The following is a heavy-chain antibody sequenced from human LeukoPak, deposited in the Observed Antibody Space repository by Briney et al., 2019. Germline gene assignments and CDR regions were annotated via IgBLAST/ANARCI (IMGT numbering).Heavy chain of an antibody. J-gene: IGHJ3*02. CDR2: IGAYTGNT. Sequence: GASVKVSCKASGYTFTQYGVSWVRQAPGQGLEWMGWIGAYTGNTNYVKKFRGRVTLTRDTSTSTAYMELKSLRSDDTAVYYCARRRGAHTANALDIWGQGTMVTVSS. V-gene: IGHV1-18*01. CDR1: GYTFTQYG. D-gene: IGHD3-10*01. CDR3: ARRRGAHTANALDI.